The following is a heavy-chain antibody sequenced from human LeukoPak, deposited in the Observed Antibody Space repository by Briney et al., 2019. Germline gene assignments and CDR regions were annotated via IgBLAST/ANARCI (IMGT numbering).Heavy chain of an antibody. D-gene: IGHD3-3*01. V-gene: IGHV4-34*01. Sequence: PSETLSLTCAVYGGSFSGYYWSWIRQPPGKGLEWIGEINHSGSTNYNPSLKSRVTISVDTSKNQFSLKLSSVTAADTAVYYCARLPYYDFWSGYRTFDYWGQGTLVTVSS. CDR2: INHSGST. CDR1: GGSFSGYY. CDR3: ARLPYYDFWSGYRTFDY. J-gene: IGHJ4*02.